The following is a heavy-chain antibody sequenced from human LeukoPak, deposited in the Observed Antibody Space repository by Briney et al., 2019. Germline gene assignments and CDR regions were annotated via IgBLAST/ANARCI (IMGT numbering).Heavy chain of an antibody. D-gene: IGHD6-13*01. CDR3: ARTPHRQQRSGRYFQH. CDR2: INHSGST. Sequence: PSETLSLTCAVYGGSFSGYYWSWIRQPPGKGLEWIGEINHSGSTNYNPSLKSRVTISVDTSKNQFSLKLSSVTAADTAVYYCARTPHRQQRSGRYFQHWGQGTLVTVSS. J-gene: IGHJ1*01. V-gene: IGHV4-34*01. CDR1: GGSFSGYY.